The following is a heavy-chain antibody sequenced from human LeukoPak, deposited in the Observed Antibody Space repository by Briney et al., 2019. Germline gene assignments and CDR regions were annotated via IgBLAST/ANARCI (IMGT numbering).Heavy chain of an antibody. CDR2: IFSNGDT. Sequence: GGSLRLSCTASEFTVSSNYMLWVRQAPGKGLEWVSLIFSNGDTHYADSVKGRFTISRDTSKNTVSLQMNSLRVEDTAMYYCTRDQMNYWGQETVVTVSS. CDR1: EFTVSSNY. V-gene: IGHV3-53*01. J-gene: IGHJ4*02. CDR3: TRDQMNY. D-gene: IGHD5-24*01.